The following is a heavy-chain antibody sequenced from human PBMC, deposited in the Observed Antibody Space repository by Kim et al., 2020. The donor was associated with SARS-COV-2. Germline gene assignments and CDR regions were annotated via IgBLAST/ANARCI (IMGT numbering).Heavy chain of an antibody. D-gene: IGHD2-2*01. CDR3: ARRYCSSTSCTFDY. CDR1: GFTFNSYE. V-gene: IGHV3-48*03. Sequence: GGSLRLSCADTGFTFNSYEMNWVRQAPGKGLEWVSYISSSGSTIYYPDSVKGRFTISRDNAKNSLYLQMNSLRAEDTAVYYCARRYCSSTSCTFDYWGQGTLVTVSS. J-gene: IGHJ4*02. CDR2: ISSSGSTI.